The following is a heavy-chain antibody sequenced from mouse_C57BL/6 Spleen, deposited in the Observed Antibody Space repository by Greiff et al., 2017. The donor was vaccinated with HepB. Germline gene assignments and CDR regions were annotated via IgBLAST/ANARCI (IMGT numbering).Heavy chain of an antibody. J-gene: IGHJ3*01. CDR3: VRQNYDYGQAWFAY. CDR1: GFSFNTYA. D-gene: IGHD2-4*01. Sequence: EVKLVESGGGLVQPKGSLKLSCAASGFSFNTYAMNWVRQAPGKGLEWVARIRSKSNNYATYYADSVKDRFTISRDDSESMLYLQMNNLKTEDTAMYYCVRQNYDYGQAWFAYWGQGTLVTVSA. CDR2: IRSKSNNYAT. V-gene: IGHV10-1*01.